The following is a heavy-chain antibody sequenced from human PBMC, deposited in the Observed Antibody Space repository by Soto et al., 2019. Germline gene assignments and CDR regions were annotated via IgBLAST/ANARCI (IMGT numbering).Heavy chain of an antibody. CDR2: INPSGGST. J-gene: IGHJ4*02. CDR1: GGRFSSYA. CDR3: ARDRYCSSTSCFDFDY. D-gene: IGHD2-2*01. V-gene: IGHV1-46*01. Sequence: ASVKVSCKASGGRFSSYAISWVRQAPGQGLEWMGIINPSGGSTSYAQKFQGRVTMTRDTSASTVYMELSSLRSEDTAVYYCARDRYCSSTSCFDFDYWGQGTLVTVSS.